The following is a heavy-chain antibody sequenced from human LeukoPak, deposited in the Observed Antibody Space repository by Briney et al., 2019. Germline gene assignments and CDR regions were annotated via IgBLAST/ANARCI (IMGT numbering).Heavy chain of an antibody. CDR3: ARAQYVAAAGMDY. CDR1: GYTFTSYD. CDR2: IIPILGIA. D-gene: IGHD6-13*01. J-gene: IGHJ4*02. Sequence: ASVKVSCKASGYTFTSYDINWVRQAPGQGLEWMGRIIPILGIANYAQKFQGRVTITADKSTSTAYMELSSLRSEDTAVYYCARAQYVAAAGMDYWGQGTLVTVSS. V-gene: IGHV1-69*04.